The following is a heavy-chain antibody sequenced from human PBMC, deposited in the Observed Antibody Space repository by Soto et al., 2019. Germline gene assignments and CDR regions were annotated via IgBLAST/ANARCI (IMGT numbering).Heavy chain of an antibody. J-gene: IGHJ5*02. CDR3: ARVRDWFDP. CDR2: IDHSGYT. CDR1: GGSFSGYY. Sequence: SETLSLTCGVYGGSFSGYYWNWIRQPPGKGLEWIGEIDHSGYTNYNPSLKSRVTISVDTSKNQFSLRLTSVTAADKAVYYCARVRDWFDPWGQGTLVTVYS. D-gene: IGHD3-3*01. V-gene: IGHV4-34*01.